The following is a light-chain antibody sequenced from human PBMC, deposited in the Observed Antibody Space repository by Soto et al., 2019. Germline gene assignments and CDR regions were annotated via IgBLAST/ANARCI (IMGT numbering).Light chain of an antibody. CDR2: DAS. V-gene: IGKV1-5*01. CDR3: QKYNTYWT. Sequence: DIQMTQSPSTLSASVGDRFTIACRASENINRWLAWYQQKPGKAPDLLIYDASTLESGVPSRFSGTGSGTEFTLTISSLQPDDFATYYCQKYNTYWTFGQGTKVDI. CDR1: ENINRW. J-gene: IGKJ1*01.